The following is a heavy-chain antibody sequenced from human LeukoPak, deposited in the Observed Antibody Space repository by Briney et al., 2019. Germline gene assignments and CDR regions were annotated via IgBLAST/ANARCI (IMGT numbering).Heavy chain of an antibody. CDR1: GGSISSGSYY. D-gene: IGHD3-10*01. CDR3: ARGPYYYGGSAFDI. V-gene: IGHV4-61*02. J-gene: IGHJ3*02. Sequence: PSETLSLTCTVSGGSISSGSYYWSWIRQPAGKGLEWIGRIYSSGSTNYNPSLKSRVTISVHTSRNQFSLKLSSVTAADTAVYYCARGPYYYGGSAFDIWGQVTLVTVSS. CDR2: IYSSGST.